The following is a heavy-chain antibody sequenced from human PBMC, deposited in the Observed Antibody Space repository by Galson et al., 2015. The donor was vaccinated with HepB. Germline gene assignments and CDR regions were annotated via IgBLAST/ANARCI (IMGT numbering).Heavy chain of an antibody. D-gene: IGHD6-19*01. V-gene: IGHV3-11*03. J-gene: IGHJ3*02. CDR1: GFAFSDYY. CDR3: ARRMQWVGGFDM. Sequence: SLRLSCAASGFAFSDYYMSWVRQAPGKGLEWVSYISSGSGYTEYADSVKGRFTISRDNAKNSLYLQMNSLKADDTAVYYCARRMQWVGGFDMWCQGTMVTVSS. CDR2: ISSGSGYT.